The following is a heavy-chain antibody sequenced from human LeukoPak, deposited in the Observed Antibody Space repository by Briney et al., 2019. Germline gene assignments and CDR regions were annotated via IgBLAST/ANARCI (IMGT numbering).Heavy chain of an antibody. CDR1: GGSFSGYY. CDR2: INHSGST. V-gene: IGHV4-34*01. D-gene: IGHD6-13*01. Sequence: SETLSLTCAVYGGSFSGYYWSWIRQPPGKGLEWIGEINHSGSTNYNPSLKSRVTISVDTSKNQFSLKLSSVTAADTAVYYCARGSSSWLDNWFDPWGQGTLVTVSS. CDR3: ARGSSSWLDNWFDP. J-gene: IGHJ5*02.